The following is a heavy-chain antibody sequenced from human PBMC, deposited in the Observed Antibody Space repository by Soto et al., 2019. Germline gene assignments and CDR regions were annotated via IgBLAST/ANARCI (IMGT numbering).Heavy chain of an antibody. CDR2: IIPIFGTA. CDR1: GGTFSSYA. V-gene: IGHV1-69*12. J-gene: IGHJ4*02. Sequence: QVQLVQSGAEVKKPGSSVKVSCKASGGTFSSYAISWVRQAPGQGLEWMGGIIPIFGTANYAQKFQGRVTITADESTSKAYMELSSLRSEDTAVYYCARSTTFGELSSPFDYWGQGTLVTVSS. D-gene: IGHD3-10*01. CDR3: ARSTTFGELSSPFDY.